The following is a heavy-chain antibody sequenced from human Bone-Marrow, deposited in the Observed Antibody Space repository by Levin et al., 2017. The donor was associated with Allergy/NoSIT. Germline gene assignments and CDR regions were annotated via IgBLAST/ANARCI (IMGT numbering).Heavy chain of an antibody. CDR2: INSDGSST. D-gene: IGHD1-26*01. Sequence: PGGSLRLSCAASGFTFSSYWMHWVRQAPGKGLVWVSRINSDGSSTSYADSVKGRFTISRDNAKNTLYLQMNSLRAEDTAVYYCARDYYLQTKGYGMDVWGQGTTVTVSS. V-gene: IGHV3-74*01. CDR3: ARDYYLQTKGYGMDV. CDR1: GFTFSSYW. J-gene: IGHJ6*02.